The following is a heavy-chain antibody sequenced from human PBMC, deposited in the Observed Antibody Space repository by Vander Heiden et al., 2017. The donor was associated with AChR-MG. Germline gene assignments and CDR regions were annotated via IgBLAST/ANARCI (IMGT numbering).Heavy chain of an antibody. V-gene: IGHV4-34*01. CDR3: ARGVAAHPNDY. CDR2: INHSGRT. CDR1: GGSFSGYY. Sequence: QVQLQQWGAGLLKPSETLSLTCAVYGGSFSGYYWSWSRQPPGKGLEWIGEINHSGRTNYNPSLKSRVTISVDTSKNQFTLKLSSVTAADTAVYYCARGVAAHPNDYWGQGTLVTVSS. D-gene: IGHD6-13*01. J-gene: IGHJ4*02.